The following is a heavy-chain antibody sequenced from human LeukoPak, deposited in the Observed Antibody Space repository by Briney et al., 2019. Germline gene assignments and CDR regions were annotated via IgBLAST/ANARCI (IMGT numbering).Heavy chain of an antibody. D-gene: IGHD2-2*01. CDR1: GFTFSSYA. CDR2: ISGSGGGT. CDR3: AKDNDIVVVPEPFDY. Sequence: GGSLRLSCAASGFTFSSYAMSWVRQAPGKGLEWVSAISGSGGGTYYADSGKGRFTISRDNSKNTLYLQMNSLRAEDTAVYYCAKDNDIVVVPEPFDYWGQGTLVTVSS. J-gene: IGHJ4*02. V-gene: IGHV3-23*01.